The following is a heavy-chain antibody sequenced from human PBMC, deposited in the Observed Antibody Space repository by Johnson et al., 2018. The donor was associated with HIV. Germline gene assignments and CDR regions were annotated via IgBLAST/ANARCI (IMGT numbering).Heavy chain of an antibody. CDR2: I. V-gene: IGHV3-9*01. D-gene: IGHD3-16*01. J-gene: IGHJ3*02. Sequence: VQLVESGGGLVQPGRSLRLSCAASAFPFDDHALHWVRQSPGKGLQRFSIILKGRFTISRDNAKNTLYLQMNSLRAEDTALYYCARGGRAKDAFDIWGQGTMVTVSS. CDR1: AFPFDDHA. CDR3: ARGGRAKDAFDI.